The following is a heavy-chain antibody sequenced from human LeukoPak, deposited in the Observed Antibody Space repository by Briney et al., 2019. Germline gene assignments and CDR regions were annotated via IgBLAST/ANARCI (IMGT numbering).Heavy chain of an antibody. V-gene: IGHV3-7*04. CDR1: GFSVSGHY. CDR2: IKQDGSKK. D-gene: IGHD5-24*01. CDR3: TRVGYIDEGIDY. Sequence: PGGSLRLSCAASGFSVSGHYMTWVRQAPGKGLEWVANIKQDGSKKSYVDSVKGRFTISRDNAKNSLYLQMNSLRAEDTAIYYCTRVGYIDEGIDYWGQGTLVTVSS. J-gene: IGHJ4*02.